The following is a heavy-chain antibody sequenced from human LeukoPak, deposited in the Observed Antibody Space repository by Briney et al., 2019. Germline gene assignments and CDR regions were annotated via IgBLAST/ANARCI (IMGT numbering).Heavy chain of an antibody. V-gene: IGHV1-8*03. Sequence: GASVKVSCKASGYTFTSYDINWVRQATGQGLEWMGWMNPNSGNTGYAQKFQGRVTITRNTSISTAYMELSSLRSEDTAVYYCARARTPHYYYGSGSYYAYWGQGTLVTVSS. CDR2: MNPNSGNT. J-gene: IGHJ4*02. CDR1: GYTFTSYD. D-gene: IGHD3-10*01. CDR3: ARARTPHYYYGSGSYYAY.